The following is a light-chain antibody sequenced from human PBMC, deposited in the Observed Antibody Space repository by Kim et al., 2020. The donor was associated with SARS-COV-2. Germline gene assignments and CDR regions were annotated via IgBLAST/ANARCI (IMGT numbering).Light chain of an antibody. V-gene: IGLV3-19*01. Sequence: SSELTQDPAVSVALGQTVRITCQGDSLRTYYASWYQQKPGQAPILFIYGKNNRPSGIPDRFSGSSSGNTASLTVTGAQAVDEADYYCNSRDNSGDHVVFG. CDR2: GKN. J-gene: IGLJ2*01. CDR1: SLRTYY. CDR3: NSRDNSGDHVV.